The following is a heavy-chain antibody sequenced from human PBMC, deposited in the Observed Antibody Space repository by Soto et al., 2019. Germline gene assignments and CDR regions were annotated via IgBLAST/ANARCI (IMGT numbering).Heavy chain of an antibody. V-gene: IGHV2-26*01. CDR2: IASSDEK. Sequence: QVTLKESGPVLVKPTETLTLSCTVSGLSITDSEMGVSWIRQPPGQPLEWLAHIASSDEKSYRTFLKSRLAISKDTSKSQIVLTMTNMDPADTATYYCARRQLAVAVSPWFDPWGQGIPVTVSS. D-gene: IGHD6-13*01. CDR1: GLSITDSEMG. CDR3: ARRQLAVAVSPWFDP. J-gene: IGHJ5*02.